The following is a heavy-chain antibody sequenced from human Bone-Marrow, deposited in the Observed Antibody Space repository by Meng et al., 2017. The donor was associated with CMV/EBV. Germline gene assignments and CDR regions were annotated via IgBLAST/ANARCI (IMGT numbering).Heavy chain of an antibody. CDR1: GGTFRAYT. CDR3: ARSLGVREKWFDP. D-gene: IGHD3-10*01. Sequence: SVKVSCKASGGTFRAYTINWVRQVPGQGLEWMGRVVPLLGIANYAQKFQGRVTITADKSTTTAYMYLSSLRSEDTAVDYCARSLGVREKWFDPWGQGTLVTVSS. V-gene: IGHV1-69*02. J-gene: IGHJ5*02. CDR2: VVPLLGIA.